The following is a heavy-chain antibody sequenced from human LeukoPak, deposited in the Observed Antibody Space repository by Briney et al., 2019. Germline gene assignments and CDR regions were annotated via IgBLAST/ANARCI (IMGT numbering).Heavy chain of an antibody. V-gene: IGHV3-48*02. CDR3: ARGDV. J-gene: IGHJ3*01. CDR1: GFTLSPYS. CDR2: ISTSSSTI. Sequence: GGSLRLSCEASGFTLSPYSMNWVRQAPGKGLEWASYISTSSSTIYYADSVKGRFTISRDNAKNTVYLQMNSLRDEDTAVYYCARGDVWGQGTMVTVSS.